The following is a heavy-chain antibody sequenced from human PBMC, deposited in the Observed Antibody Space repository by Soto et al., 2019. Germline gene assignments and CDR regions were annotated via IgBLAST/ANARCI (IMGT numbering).Heavy chain of an antibody. CDR1: GFTFSSYE. CDR2: ISSSGSTI. Sequence: GGSLRLSCAASGFTFSSYEMNWVRQAPGKGLEWVSYISSSGSTIYYADSVKGRFTISRDNAKNSLYLQMNSLRAEDTAVYYCAREVGFWSGYPPPFDYYYGIDVWGQGTTVTVSS. V-gene: IGHV3-48*03. J-gene: IGHJ6*02. D-gene: IGHD3-3*01. CDR3: AREVGFWSGYPPPFDYYYGIDV.